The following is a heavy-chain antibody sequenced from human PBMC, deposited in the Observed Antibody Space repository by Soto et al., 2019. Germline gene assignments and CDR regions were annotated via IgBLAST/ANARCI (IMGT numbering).Heavy chain of an antibody. Sequence: QVQLVQSGAEVKKPGASVKVSCKASGYTFTSYGISWVRQAPGQGLEWMGWISDYNGNTNYAQKLQGRVTMTTDTSTSTAYMELRSLRSDDTAVYYCARGPATVTTPRHYYYYGMDVWGQGTTVTVSS. J-gene: IGHJ6*02. D-gene: IGHD4-17*01. V-gene: IGHV1-18*01. CDR1: GYTFTSYG. CDR2: ISDYNGNT. CDR3: ARGPATVTTPRHYYYYGMDV.